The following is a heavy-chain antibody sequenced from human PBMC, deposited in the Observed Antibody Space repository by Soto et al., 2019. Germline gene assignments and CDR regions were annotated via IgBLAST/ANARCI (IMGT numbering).Heavy chain of an antibody. J-gene: IGHJ6*02. CDR3: AREPFYDFYGMDV. V-gene: IGHV3-48*02. CDR1: GFTFSSYS. Sequence: EVQLVESGGGLVQPGGSLRLSCAASGFTFSSYSMNWVRQAPGKGPEWVSYISSSSTIYYADSVKGRFTISRDNAKNSLYLQMNSLRDEDTAVYYCAREPFYDFYGMDVWGQGTTVTVSS. CDR2: ISSSSTI.